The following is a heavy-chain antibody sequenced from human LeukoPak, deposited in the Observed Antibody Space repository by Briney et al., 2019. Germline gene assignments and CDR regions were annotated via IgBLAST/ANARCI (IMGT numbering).Heavy chain of an antibody. CDR1: GFTFDDYA. V-gene: IGHV3-9*01. Sequence: GGSMRLSCAASGFTFDDYAMHWVRQAPGKGLEWVSGISWNSGGIGYADSVKGRFTISRDNAKNSLYLQMNSLRAEDTALYYCAKSPMDCSGGSCYYYLDYWGQGTLVTVSS. CDR3: AKSPMDCSGGSCYYYLDY. J-gene: IGHJ4*02. D-gene: IGHD2-15*01. CDR2: ISWNSGGI.